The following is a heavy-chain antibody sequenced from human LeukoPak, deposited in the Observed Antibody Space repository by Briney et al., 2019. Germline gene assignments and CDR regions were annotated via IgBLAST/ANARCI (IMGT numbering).Heavy chain of an antibody. CDR2: IIPILGIA. Sequence: ASVKVSCKASGGTFGSYAISWVRQAPGQGLEWMGRIIPILGIANYTQKFQGRVTITADKSTSTAYMELSSLRSEDTAVYYCARAQSAFTATTNVGQNYYYYGMDVWGQGTTVTVSS. J-gene: IGHJ6*02. CDR1: GGTFGSYA. D-gene: IGHD5-18*01. CDR3: ARAQSAFTATTNVGQNYYYYGMDV. V-gene: IGHV1-69*04.